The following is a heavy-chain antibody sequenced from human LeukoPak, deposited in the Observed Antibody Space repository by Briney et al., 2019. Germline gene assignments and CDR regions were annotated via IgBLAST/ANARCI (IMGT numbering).Heavy chain of an antibody. CDR2: IKADGSVK. Sequence: PGGSLRLSCAASGFTFSTSWMSWVRQAPGKGLEWVANIKADGSVKHYVDSMEGRFTISRDNARDSLYLQMNSLRAEDTAVYYCAGKGQYCGTLTCKDYWGRGTLVTVSS. D-gene: IGHD2-21*01. V-gene: IGHV3-7*01. CDR1: GFTFSTSW. CDR3: AGKGQYCGTLTCKDY. J-gene: IGHJ4*02.